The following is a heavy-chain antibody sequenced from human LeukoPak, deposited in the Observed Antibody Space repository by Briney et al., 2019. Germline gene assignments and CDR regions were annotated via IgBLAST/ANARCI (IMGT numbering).Heavy chain of an antibody. CDR2: INYSGST. V-gene: IGHV4-39*07. D-gene: IGHD3-22*01. CDR3: ARVFDTSGYYPFRSDY. Sequence: SETLSLTCNVSGGSVSSSTHYWVWIRQPPGNGLEWIGNINYSGSTYYNPSLKSRVTISVETSKNQISLKLSSVTAADTAVYYCARVFDTSGYYPFRSDYWGQGTLVIVSS. J-gene: IGHJ4*02. CDR1: GGSVSSSTHY.